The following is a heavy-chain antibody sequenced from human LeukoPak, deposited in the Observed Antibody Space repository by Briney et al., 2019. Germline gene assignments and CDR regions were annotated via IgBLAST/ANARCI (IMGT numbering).Heavy chain of an antibody. J-gene: IGHJ4*02. CDR3: ARDRWEYYDILTGYHYFDY. CDR1: GDSISSADYY. V-gene: IGHV4-30-4*08. D-gene: IGHD3-9*01. CDR2: IYSSGST. Sequence: PSETLSLTCTVSGDSISSADYYWTWIRQPPGKGLELVGFIYSSGSTKYNPSLKSRVTISAATSKTQFSLKLSYATAADTAVYYCARDRWEYYDILTGYHYFDYWGQGTLVTVSS.